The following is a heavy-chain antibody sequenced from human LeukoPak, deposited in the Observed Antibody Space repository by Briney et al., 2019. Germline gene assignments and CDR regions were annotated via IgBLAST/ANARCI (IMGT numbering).Heavy chain of an antibody. CDR3: ASIVAAAGKGGDY. V-gene: IGHV3-7*01. D-gene: IGHD6-13*01. CDR1: GFTFSSYW. Sequence: PGGSLRLSCAATGFTFSSYWMSWVRQAPGKGLEWVANIKQDGSEKYYVDSVKGRFTISRDNAKNSLYLQMNSLRAEDTAVYYCASIVAAAGKGGDYWGQGTLVTVSS. J-gene: IGHJ4*02. CDR2: IKQDGSEK.